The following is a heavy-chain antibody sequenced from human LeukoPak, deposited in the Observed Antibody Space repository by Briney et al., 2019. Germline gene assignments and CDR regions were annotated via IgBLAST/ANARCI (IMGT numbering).Heavy chain of an antibody. Sequence: PGGSLRLSCAASGFTFSTYWMHWVRQDPGKGLVWVSRISSDASITSYADPVKGRFTISRDNAKNTLYLQMNSLRAEDTALYYCATPARTYLGSSLDYWGQGTLVTVSS. CDR2: ISSDASIT. CDR3: ATPARTYLGSSLDY. CDR1: GFTFSTYW. D-gene: IGHD2-15*01. J-gene: IGHJ4*02. V-gene: IGHV3-74*01.